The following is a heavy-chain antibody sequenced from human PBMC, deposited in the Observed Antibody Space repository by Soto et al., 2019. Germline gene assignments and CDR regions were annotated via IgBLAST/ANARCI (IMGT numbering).Heavy chain of an antibody. CDR2: INAGNGNT. D-gene: IGHD3-22*01. V-gene: IGHV1-3*05. J-gene: IGHJ4*02. Sequence: QVQLVQSGAEEKKPGASVKDSCKASGYTFTSYAMHWVRQAPGQRLEWMGWINAGNGNTKYSQKFQGRVTITRDTSASTAYMELSSLRSEDTAVYYCARSSSYYFIDDYWGQGALVTVSS. CDR1: GYTFTSYA. CDR3: ARSSSYYFIDDY.